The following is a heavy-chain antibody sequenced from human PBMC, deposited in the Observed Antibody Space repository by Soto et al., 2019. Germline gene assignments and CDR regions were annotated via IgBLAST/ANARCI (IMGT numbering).Heavy chain of an antibody. CDR3: AKSGEALRLY. Sequence: GGSLRLSCAASGFAFSDYGIHWVRQAPGKGPEWVAVISHDGSNKYYADSVKGRFSISRDNSKNTLYLQMNSLRGEDTAVYYCAKSGEALRLYWGQGTLVTVSS. J-gene: IGHJ4*02. V-gene: IGHV3-30*18. CDR1: GFAFSDYG. CDR2: ISHDGSNK. D-gene: IGHD5-12*01.